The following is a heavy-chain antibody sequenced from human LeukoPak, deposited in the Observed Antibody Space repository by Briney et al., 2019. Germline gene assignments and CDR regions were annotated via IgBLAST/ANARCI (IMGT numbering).Heavy chain of an antibody. V-gene: IGHV3-21*01. J-gene: IGHJ4*02. D-gene: IGHD6-13*01. Sequence: GGSLRLSCAASGFTFSSYSMNWVRQAPGKGLEWVSSISSSSYIYYADSVKGRFTISRDNAKNSLYLQMNSLRAEDTAVYYCARGIAAAGIHYWGQGTLVTVSS. CDR3: ARGIAAAGIHY. CDR1: GFTFSSYS. CDR2: ISSSSYI.